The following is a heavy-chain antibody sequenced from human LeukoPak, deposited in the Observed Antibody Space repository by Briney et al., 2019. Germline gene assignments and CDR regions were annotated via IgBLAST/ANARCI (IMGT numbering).Heavy chain of an antibody. CDR2: IYSGGDT. V-gene: IGHV3-53*01. CDR3: AKVLSGSYSALDY. CDR1: GFTVSSSY. J-gene: IGHJ4*02. D-gene: IGHD3-10*01. Sequence: GGSLRLSCAASGFTVSSSYMSWVRQAPGKGLEWVSLIYSGGDTYYADSVKGRFTISRDNSKNTLYLQMNSLRAEDTAVYYCAKVLSGSYSALDYRGQGTVVTVSS.